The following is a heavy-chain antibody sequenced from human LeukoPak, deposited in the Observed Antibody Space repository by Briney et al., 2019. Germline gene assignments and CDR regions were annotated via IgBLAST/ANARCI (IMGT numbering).Heavy chain of an antibody. Sequence: SETLSLTCAVSGASIRSSSNSWSWFRQPPGKGLEWIGDIYSSGSASYNPSLQSRLLISIDTSKNHFSLELSSVTATDTAVYFCAKADLPVRSPYNWFDPWGQGTLVTVSS. CDR3: AKADLPVRSPYNWFDP. CDR2: IYSSGSA. J-gene: IGHJ5*02. V-gene: IGHV4-30-4*07. CDR1: GASIRSSSNS. D-gene: IGHD3-10*01.